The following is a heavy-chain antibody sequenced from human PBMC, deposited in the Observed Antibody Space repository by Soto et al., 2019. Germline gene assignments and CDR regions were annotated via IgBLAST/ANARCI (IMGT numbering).Heavy chain of an antibody. CDR1: GFTFSSYA. V-gene: IGHV3-23*01. D-gene: IGHD3-3*01. J-gene: IGHJ4*02. Sequence: EVQVLESGGGLVQPGGSLRLSCAASGFTFSSYAMDWVRQAPGKGLEWVSGLSGGGGRTYYADSVKGRFTISRDNAKNTLYLDMNSLRAEDTAIYYCAKDVRMAFDFWTAYPPSDDFWGQGHLVTVSS. CDR3: AKDVRMAFDFWTAYPPSDDF. CDR2: LSGGGGRT.